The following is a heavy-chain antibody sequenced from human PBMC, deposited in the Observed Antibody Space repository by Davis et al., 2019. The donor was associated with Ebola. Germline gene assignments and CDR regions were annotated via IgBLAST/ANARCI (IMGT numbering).Heavy chain of an antibody. D-gene: IGHD2-21*01. Sequence: GESLKISCAASGFTFSDYYMSWIRQAPGKGLEWVSYISSSGSTIYYADSVKGRFTISRDNAKNSLYLQMNSLRAEDTAVYYCARVAVIHGWFDPWGQGTLVTVSS. CDR3: ARVAVIHGWFDP. CDR1: GFTFSDYY. J-gene: IGHJ5*02. V-gene: IGHV3-11*04. CDR2: ISSSGSTI.